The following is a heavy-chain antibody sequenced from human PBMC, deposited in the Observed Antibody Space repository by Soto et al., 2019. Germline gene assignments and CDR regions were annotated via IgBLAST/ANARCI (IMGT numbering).Heavy chain of an antibody. D-gene: IGHD2-2*01. V-gene: IGHV1-69*18. CDR2: IIPIFGTP. J-gene: IGHJ5*02. Sequence: QVQLVQSGAEVKKPGSSVKVSCKASGGTFSNFVLSWVRQAPGQGLEWMGKIIPIFGTPNYAQQFQGRVTITADDSTNTAYMELSSLRSEDTAVYYCARDLGQDCTTTSCHHRGWFDHWGQGTLVTVSS. CDR1: GGTFSNFV. CDR3: ARDLGQDCTTTSCHHRGWFDH.